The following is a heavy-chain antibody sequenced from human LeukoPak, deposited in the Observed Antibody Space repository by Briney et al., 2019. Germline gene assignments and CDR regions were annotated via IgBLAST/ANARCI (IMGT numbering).Heavy chain of an antibody. CDR2: IKQDGSEE. V-gene: IGHV3-7*01. Sequence: GGSLRLSCAASGFSFSGYWMTWVRQVPGKGLQWVANIKQDGSEEYYVDSLRGRFTISRDNAKSSLYLQMNSLRAEDTAVYYCARSARDYDFWQHLYYYYMDVWGKGTTVTVSS. CDR1: GFSFSGYW. CDR3: ARSARDYDFWQHLYYYYMDV. J-gene: IGHJ6*03. D-gene: IGHD3-3*01.